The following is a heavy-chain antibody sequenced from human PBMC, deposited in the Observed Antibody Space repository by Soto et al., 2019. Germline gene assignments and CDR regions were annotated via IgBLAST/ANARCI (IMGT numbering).Heavy chain of an antibody. Sequence: SVKVSCKASGGTFSSYAISWVRQAPGQGLEWMGGIIPIFSTANYAQKFQGRVTITADESTSTAYMELSSLRSEDTAVYYCARATAGYCSGGSCYPLGTYFDYWGQGTLVTVSS. J-gene: IGHJ4*02. CDR3: ARATAGYCSGGSCYPLGTYFDY. CDR2: IIPIFSTA. V-gene: IGHV1-69*13. D-gene: IGHD2-15*01. CDR1: GGTFSSYA.